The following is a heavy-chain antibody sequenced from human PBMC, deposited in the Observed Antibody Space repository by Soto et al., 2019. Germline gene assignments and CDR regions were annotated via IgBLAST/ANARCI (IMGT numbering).Heavy chain of an antibody. Sequence: GASVKVSCKASGGTFSSYAISWVRQAPGQGLEWMGGIIPIFGTANYAQKFQGRVTITADESTSTAYMELSSLRSEDTAVYYCATVREIVVVVAAKAGIDGYYYGMDVWGQGTTVTVSS. D-gene: IGHD2-15*01. CDR1: GGTFSSYA. V-gene: IGHV1-69*13. CDR2: IIPIFGTA. J-gene: IGHJ6*02. CDR3: ATVREIVVVVAAKAGIDGYYYGMDV.